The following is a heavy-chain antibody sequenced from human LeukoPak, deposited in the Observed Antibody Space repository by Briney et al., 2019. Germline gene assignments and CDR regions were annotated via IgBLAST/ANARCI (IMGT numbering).Heavy chain of an antibody. J-gene: IGHJ4*02. D-gene: IGHD3-3*01. CDR2: ISSSSYI. V-gene: IGHV3-21*01. CDR3: AGGLRFDFWGGASPGEDYFDY. CDR1: GFTFSSYS. Sequence: GGSLRLSCAASGFTFSSYSMNWVRQAPGKGLEWVSSISSSSYIYYADSVKGRFTISRDNAKNSLYLQMNSLRAEDTAVYYCAGGLRFDFWGGASPGEDYFDYWGQGTLVTVSS.